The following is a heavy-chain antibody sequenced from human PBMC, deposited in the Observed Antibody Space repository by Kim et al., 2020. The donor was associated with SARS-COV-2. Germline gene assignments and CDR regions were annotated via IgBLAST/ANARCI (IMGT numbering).Heavy chain of an antibody. CDR2: INHSGST. CDR1: GGSFSGYY. V-gene: IGHV4-34*01. J-gene: IGHJ6*02. CDR3: ARGLKGTNGVSSPYYYYYGIDV. Sequence: SETLSLTCAVYGGSFSGYYWSWIRQPPGKGLEWIGEINHSGSTNYNPSLKSRVTISVDTSKNQFSLKLSSVTAADTAVYYCARGLKGTNGVSSPYYYYYGIDVWGQATTVTVSS. D-gene: IGHD2-8*01.